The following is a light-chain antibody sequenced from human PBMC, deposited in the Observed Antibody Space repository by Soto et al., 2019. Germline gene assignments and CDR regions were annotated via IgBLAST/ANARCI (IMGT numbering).Light chain of an antibody. CDR3: SSYTSSSNPYV. V-gene: IGLV2-14*01. J-gene: IGLJ1*01. CDR1: SSDVGGYNY. CDR2: EVS. Sequence: QSALTQPAPVSGSPVQSITISCTGTSSDVGGYNYVSWYQQHPGKAPKRMIYEVSNRTSGVSNRFSGSKSGNTSSLTISGLQAEEEADYSCSSYTSSSNPYVLGTGTQVTVL.